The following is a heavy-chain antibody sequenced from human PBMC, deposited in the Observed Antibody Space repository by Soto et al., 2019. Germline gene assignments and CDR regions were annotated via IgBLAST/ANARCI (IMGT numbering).Heavy chain of an antibody. D-gene: IGHD1-20*01. Sequence: SGPTLVNPTETITLTCTFSGFSLTSPGMSVSWIRQSPGKALEWLALIERDDDDKYYSTSLKTRLTISKDTRKNQVVLTMANMEPADTATYYCARSIRGPRRFNGMDVWGQGTTVTVSS. CDR3: ARSIRGPRRFNGMDV. CDR2: IERDDDDK. J-gene: IGHJ6*02. CDR1: GFSLTSPGMS. V-gene: IGHV2-70*13.